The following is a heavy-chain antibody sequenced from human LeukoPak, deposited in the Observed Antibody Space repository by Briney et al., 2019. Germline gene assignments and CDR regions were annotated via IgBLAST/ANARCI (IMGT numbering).Heavy chain of an antibody. CDR1: GFLFSNYG. J-gene: IGHJ3*02. V-gene: IGHV3-21*01. Sequence: PGGSLRLSCAASGFLFSNYGMNWVRQAPGKGLEWVSSISSSGSYKYYAASLKGRFTISRDSAKNSLYLQMNSLRAEDTAVYYCARDFTPLPDSGGWYFSGVSAFDIWGQGTMVTVSS. CDR2: ISSSGSYK. CDR3: ARDFTPLPDSGGWYFSGVSAFDI. D-gene: IGHD6-19*01.